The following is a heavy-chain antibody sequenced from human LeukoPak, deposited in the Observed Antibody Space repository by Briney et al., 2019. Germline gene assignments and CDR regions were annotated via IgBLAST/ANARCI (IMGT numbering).Heavy chain of an antibody. J-gene: IGHJ3*02. CDR1: GSTVSSYF. CDR3: ARDNYILTGYYNAFDI. V-gene: IGHV3-53*01. Sequence: PWGSLRLSCAASGSTVSSYFMSWVRQAPGKGLEWVSVIYDGGSTDYADSVKGRFTISRDNSKSTLYLQMNSLRAEDTVVYYCARDNYILTGYYNAFDIWGQGTLVTVSS. D-gene: IGHD3-9*01. CDR2: IYDGGST.